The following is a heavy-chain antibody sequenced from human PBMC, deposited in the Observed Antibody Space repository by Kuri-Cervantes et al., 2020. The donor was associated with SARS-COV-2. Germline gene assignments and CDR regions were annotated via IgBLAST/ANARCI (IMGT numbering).Heavy chain of an antibody. CDR3: AKSLPAGTWSFDY. D-gene: IGHD6-19*01. Sequence: GESLKISCAASGFTFSSYSMNWVRQAPGKGLEWVSSISSSSSYIYYADSVKGRFTISRDNAKSSLYLQMNSLRAEDTAVYYCAKSLPAGTWSFDYWGPGTLVTVSS. CDR2: ISSSSSYI. V-gene: IGHV3-21*06. J-gene: IGHJ4*02. CDR1: GFTFSSYS.